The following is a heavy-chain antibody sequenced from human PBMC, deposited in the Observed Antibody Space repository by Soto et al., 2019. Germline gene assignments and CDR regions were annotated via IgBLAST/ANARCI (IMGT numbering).Heavy chain of an antibody. D-gene: IGHD3-16*01. CDR2: IYFNGNT. CDR3: ASVTFGGVVLAH. Sequence: PSETLSLTCTVSAASFSKYYWSWIRQPPGKVLEWIGYIYFNGNTNYNPSLKRRVTISIDTSKKQISLNLTSVTDADTAVYYCASVTFGGVVLAHWGQGTLVNVSS. CDR1: AASFSKYY. V-gene: IGHV4-59*01. J-gene: IGHJ4*02.